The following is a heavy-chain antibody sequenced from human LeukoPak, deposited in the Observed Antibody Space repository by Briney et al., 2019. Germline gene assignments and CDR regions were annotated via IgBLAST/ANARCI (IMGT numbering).Heavy chain of an antibody. CDR2: IYPVDSDT. V-gene: IGHV5-51*01. CDR1: GYNFTNYW. Sequence: GEALKISCMGSGYNFTNYWVGWVRQMSGKGVEWMGIIYPVDSDTSYSPSFQGQVTISADKSSSTASLQWSSLKASDTAIYYCARSYNWNYDYFDYWGQGTLVTVSS. D-gene: IGHD1-7*01. CDR3: ARSYNWNYDYFDY. J-gene: IGHJ4*02.